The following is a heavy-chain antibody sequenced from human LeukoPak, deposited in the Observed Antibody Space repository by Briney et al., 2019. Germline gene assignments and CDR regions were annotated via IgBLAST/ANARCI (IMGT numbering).Heavy chain of an antibody. CDR2: ISGSGGST. V-gene: IGHV3-23*01. J-gene: IGHJ4*02. Sequence: GGSLRLSCAASGFTFSSYGMSWVRQAPGKGLEWVSAISGSGGSTYYADSVKGRFTISRDNSKNTLYLQMNSLRAEDTAVYYCAKPWGILAAAGTFDYWGQGTLVTVSS. D-gene: IGHD6-13*01. CDR3: AKPWGILAAAGTFDY. CDR1: GFTFSSYG.